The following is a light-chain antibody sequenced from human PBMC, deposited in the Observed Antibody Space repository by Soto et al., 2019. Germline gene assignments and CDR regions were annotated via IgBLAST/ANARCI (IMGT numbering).Light chain of an antibody. CDR3: SSFTASSTVV. CDR1: SSDVGGYNY. CDR2: DVN. V-gene: IGLV2-14*01. Sequence: QSVLTQPASVSGSPGQSITISCTGTSSDVGGYNYVSWYQQHPGKAPKLMIYDVNDRPSGVSNRFSGSKSGNTASLTISRLQAEDEADYYCSSFTASSTVVFGGGTKVTVL. J-gene: IGLJ2*01.